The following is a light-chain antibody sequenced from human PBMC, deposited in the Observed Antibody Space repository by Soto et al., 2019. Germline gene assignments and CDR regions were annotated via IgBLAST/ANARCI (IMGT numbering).Light chain of an antibody. V-gene: IGKV2-28*01. CDR2: LNS. CDR1: QSLLHSNGHNS. Sequence: DIVMTQSPLSLPVTPGEPASFSCRSSQSLLHSNGHNSLDWYLQKPGQSPQLLIYLNSIRASGVPNRCSGSGSGTDVTLKISRVEAEDVGVYFCMQTLQTPPTFGLGTRLEIK. CDR3: MQTLQTPPT. J-gene: IGKJ5*01.